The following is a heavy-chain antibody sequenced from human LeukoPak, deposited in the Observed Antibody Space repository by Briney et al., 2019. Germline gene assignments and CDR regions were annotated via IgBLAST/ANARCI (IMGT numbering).Heavy chain of an antibody. V-gene: IGHV4-4*07. CDR2: MYSGGSI. CDR3: AREVGGSHGWLDP. CDR1: GDSIRNDY. J-gene: IGHJ5*02. D-gene: IGHD1-26*01. Sequence: SETLSLTCSVSGDSIRNDYWSWIRQAAGKGLEWIGRMYSGGSIDYNPSLKSRVTMSVDTSKNEFSLKLTSVTAADTAVYYCAREVGGSHGWLDPWGQGTLVIVSS.